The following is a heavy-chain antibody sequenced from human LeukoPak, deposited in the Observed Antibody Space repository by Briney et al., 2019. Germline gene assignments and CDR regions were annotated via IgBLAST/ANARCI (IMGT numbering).Heavy chain of an antibody. V-gene: IGHV3-30*02. J-gene: IGHJ6*02. D-gene: IGHD2-8*02. CDR2: IRCDGSNK. Sequence: GGSLRLSCAASGFTFSSYGMHWVRQAPGKGLEWVAFIRCDGSNKYYADSVKGRFTISRDNAKNTLYLQMNSLRAEDTAVYYCARRSTTGKYYYYGMDVWGQGTTVTVSS. CDR1: GFTFSSYG. CDR3: ARRSTTGKYYYYGMDV.